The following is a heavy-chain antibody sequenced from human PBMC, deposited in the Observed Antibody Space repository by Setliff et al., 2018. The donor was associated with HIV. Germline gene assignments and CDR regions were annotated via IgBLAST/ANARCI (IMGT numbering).Heavy chain of an antibody. V-gene: IGHV4-34*01. CDR2: INHSGGT. Sequence: LSLTCAVYGRSFSGYYWNWIRQSPGKGLEWIGEINHSGGTNYNPSLMSRVTMSIDTSKNQFSLNVSSVTAADTAVYYCARGWGHDGFDFWGQGTMVTVSS. CDR3: ARGWGHDGFDF. D-gene: IGHD7-27*01. CDR1: GRSFSGYY. J-gene: IGHJ3*01.